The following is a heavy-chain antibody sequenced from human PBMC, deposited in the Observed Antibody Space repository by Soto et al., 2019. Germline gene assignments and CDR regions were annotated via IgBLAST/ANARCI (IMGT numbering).Heavy chain of an antibody. CDR3: ARGLTTVSLMRSYYAFDI. J-gene: IGHJ3*02. V-gene: IGHV4-34*01. CDR1: GGYFHDDY. CDR2: ITRSGNT. Sequence: QVQLQQWGAGLLKPSETLSLTCGVYGGYFHDDYWSWIRQSPGTGLEWIGEITRSGNTYYNTSLGSRVSTSIDLSKNQFSLSRTSVPAADPAVYYCARGLTTVSLMRSYYAFDIWSQGTMVTVSS. D-gene: IGHD5-18*01.